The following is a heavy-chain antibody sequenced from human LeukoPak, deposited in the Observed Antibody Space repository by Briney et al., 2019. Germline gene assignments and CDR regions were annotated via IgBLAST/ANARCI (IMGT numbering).Heavy chain of an antibody. CDR2: INPNSGAT. V-gene: IGHV1-2*02. Sequence: ASVTVSCKSSGYTFTGYYMHWVRQAPGQGLEWMGWINPNSGATNYTQNFQGRVTMTSDTSISKAYMELSRVRSDDTAVYYCARITDLTIFGVGLISGFFDYWGQGTLVTVSS. D-gene: IGHD3-3*01. CDR3: ARITDLTIFGVGLISGFFDY. CDR1: GYTFTGYY. J-gene: IGHJ4*02.